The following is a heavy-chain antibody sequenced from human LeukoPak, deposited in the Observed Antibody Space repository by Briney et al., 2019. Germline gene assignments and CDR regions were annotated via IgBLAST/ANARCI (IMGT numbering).Heavy chain of an antibody. D-gene: IGHD6-19*01. V-gene: IGHV1-2*02. CDR1: GYTLTRHY. Sequence: ASVKVSCKTSGYTLTRHYIHWVRQAPGQGLEWMGWINTNTGGTFYAQKFQGSVILTRDTSINTAYMELSRLRSDDTAIYYCARILSSEWYSPFDFWGQGTLVTVSS. CDR2: INTNTGGT. J-gene: IGHJ4*02. CDR3: ARILSSEWYSPFDF.